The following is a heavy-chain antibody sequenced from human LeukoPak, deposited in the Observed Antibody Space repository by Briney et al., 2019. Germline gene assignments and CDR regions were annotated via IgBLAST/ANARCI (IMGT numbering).Heavy chain of an antibody. Sequence: ASVKVSCKASGYTFTSYYMHWVRQAPGQGLEWMGIINPSGGSTSYAQKFQGRVTMTRDMSTSTVYMELSSLRSEDTAVYYCAKVWRTTVVTRGAFDIWGQGTMVTVSS. CDR2: INPSGGST. J-gene: IGHJ3*02. V-gene: IGHV1-46*01. CDR3: AKVWRTTVVTRGAFDI. D-gene: IGHD4-23*01. CDR1: GYTFTSYY.